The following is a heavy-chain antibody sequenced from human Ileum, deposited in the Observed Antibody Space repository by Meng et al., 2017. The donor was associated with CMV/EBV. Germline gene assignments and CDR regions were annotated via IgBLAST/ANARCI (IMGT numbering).Heavy chain of an antibody. V-gene: IGHV3-23*01. CDR3: AKDRGMWGVPYDP. J-gene: IGHJ5*02. Sequence: VDSGFILGREGMTWVRQAPGKGPGGVATIRGSADSTYYEDSVKGWFTSARDNSKDTLYLQMNRLRAEDTAMYHCAKDRGMWGVPYDPWGQGTLVTVSS. D-gene: IGHD3-16*01. CDR2: IRGSADST. CDR1: GFILGREG.